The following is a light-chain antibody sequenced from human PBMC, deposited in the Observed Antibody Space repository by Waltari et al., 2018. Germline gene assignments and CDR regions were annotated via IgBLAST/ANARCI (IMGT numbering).Light chain of an antibody. Sequence: VLTQSPDTLAWSPGERATLSCRASENVNSSFVAWYHQKPGQAPRLLISGTSRRATGIPDRFSGSGSGTDFSLTISRLEPEDFAVYYCHHYGSSPQTFGHGTKVEI. CDR1: ENVNSSF. CDR3: HHYGSSPQT. CDR2: GTS. V-gene: IGKV3-20*01. J-gene: IGKJ1*01.